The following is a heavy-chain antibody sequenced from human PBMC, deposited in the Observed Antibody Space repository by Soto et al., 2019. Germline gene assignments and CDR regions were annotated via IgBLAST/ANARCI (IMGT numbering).Heavy chain of an antibody. CDR1: GGSISSSNW. V-gene: IGHV4-4*02. CDR3: ARGIGYYDILTGYFHYYGMDV. CDR2: IYHSGST. D-gene: IGHD3-9*01. Sequence: PSETLSLTCAVSGGSISSSNWWSWVRQPPGKGLEWIGEIYHSGSTNYNPSLKSRVTISVDKSKNQFSLKLSSVTAADTAVYYCARGIGYYDILTGYFHYYGMDVWGQGTTVTVT. J-gene: IGHJ6*02.